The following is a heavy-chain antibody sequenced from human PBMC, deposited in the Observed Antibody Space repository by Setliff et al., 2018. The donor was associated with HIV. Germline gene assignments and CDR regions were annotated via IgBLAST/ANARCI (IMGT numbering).Heavy chain of an antibody. CDR2: IYYSGST. CDR1: DGSFSSDY. D-gene: IGHD5-12*01. CDR3: ARAEMATIVAFDI. V-gene: IGHV4-59*01. J-gene: IGHJ3*02. Sequence: SETLSLTCTVSDGSFSSDYWTWIRQTPGKGLEWIGYIYYSGSTKYNPSLTSRVTISVDTSKNHFSLKLTSVAAADTAVYYCARAEMATIVAFDIWGQGTMVTVSS.